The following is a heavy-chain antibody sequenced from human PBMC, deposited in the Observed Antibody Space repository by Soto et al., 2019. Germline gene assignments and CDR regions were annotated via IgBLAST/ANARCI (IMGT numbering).Heavy chain of an antibody. J-gene: IGHJ6*02. CDR1: GYTLTELS. D-gene: IGHD3-3*01. Sequence: ASVKVSCKVSGYTLTELSMHWVRQAPGKGLEWMGGFDPEDGETIYAQKLQGRVTMTEDTSTDTAYMELSSLRSEDTAVYYCARGGTYYDFWSGYSYYYYGMDVWGQGTTVTVS. CDR2: FDPEDGET. CDR3: ARGGTYYDFWSGYSYYYYGMDV. V-gene: IGHV1-24*01.